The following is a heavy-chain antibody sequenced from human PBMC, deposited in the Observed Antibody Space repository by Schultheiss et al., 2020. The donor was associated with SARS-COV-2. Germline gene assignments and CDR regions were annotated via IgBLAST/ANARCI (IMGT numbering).Heavy chain of an antibody. J-gene: IGHJ4*02. V-gene: IGHV3-23*01. CDR2: ISGSGGST. Sequence: GGSLRLSCAASGFTFSNDAMSWVRQAPGKGLEWVSAISGSGGSTYYADSVKGRFTISRDNSKNTLYLQMNSLRAEDTAVYYCARVQKNLYFDYWGQGTLVTVSS. CDR1: GFTFSNDA. CDR3: ARVQKNLYFDY.